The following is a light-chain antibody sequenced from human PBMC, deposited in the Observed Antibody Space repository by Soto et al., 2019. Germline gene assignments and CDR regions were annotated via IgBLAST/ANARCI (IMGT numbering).Light chain of an antibody. Sequence: QSVLTQPPSASGTPGQRVTISCSGSSSNIGRNYEYWFQQLPATAPKLLIYRNDQRPSGVPGRVSGSKSGTAASLAIRGLRSEDEGDYYCAVWDDSLSGVIFGGGTKLTVL. J-gene: IGLJ2*01. CDR2: RND. CDR1: SSNIGRNY. V-gene: IGLV1-47*01. CDR3: AVWDDSLSGVI.